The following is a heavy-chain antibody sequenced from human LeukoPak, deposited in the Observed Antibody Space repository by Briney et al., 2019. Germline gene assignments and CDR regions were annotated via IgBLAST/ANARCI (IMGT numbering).Heavy chain of an antibody. J-gene: IGHJ4*02. D-gene: IGHD5-24*01. CDR3: AKRSGKMATGNFDY. Sequence: PGGSLRLSCAASGFTFSSYEMNWVRQAPGKGLEWVAFIRYDGSNKYYADSVKGRFTISRDNSKNTLYLQMNSLRAEDTAVYYCAKRSGKMATGNFDYWGQGTLVTVSS. CDR1: GFTFSSYE. CDR2: IRYDGSNK. V-gene: IGHV3-30*02.